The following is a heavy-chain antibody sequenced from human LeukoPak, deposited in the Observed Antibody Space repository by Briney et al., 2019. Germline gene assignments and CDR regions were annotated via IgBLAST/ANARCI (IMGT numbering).Heavy chain of an antibody. CDR2: IYSGGST. V-gene: IGHV3-53*04. D-gene: IGHD4-17*01. CDR3: AREGRTVTTTA. Sequence: GGSLRLSCAASGFTLSSNYMSWVRQAPGKGLEWVSVIYSGGSTYYADSVKGRFTISRHNSKNTLYLQMNSLRAEDTAVYYCAREGRTVTTTAWGQGTLVTVSS. J-gene: IGHJ4*02. CDR1: GFTLSSNY.